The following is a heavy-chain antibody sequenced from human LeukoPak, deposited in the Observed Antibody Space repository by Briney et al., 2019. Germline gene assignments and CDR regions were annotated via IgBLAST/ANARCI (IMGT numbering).Heavy chain of an antibody. D-gene: IGHD3-10*01. CDR3: AKNMVRGVIMSSSFDY. CDR2: ISASGGST. Sequence: PGGSLRLSCAASGLTFSSFGMSWVRQAPGKGLEWVSAISASGGSTYYADSVKGRLTISRDNSKNTLYLQMNSLRAEDTAVYYCAKNMVRGVIMSSSFDYWGQGTLVTVSS. V-gene: IGHV3-23*01. CDR1: GLTFSSFG. J-gene: IGHJ4*02.